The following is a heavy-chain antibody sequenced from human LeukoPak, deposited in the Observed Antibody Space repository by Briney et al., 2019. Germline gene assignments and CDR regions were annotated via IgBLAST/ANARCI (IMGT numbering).Heavy chain of an antibody. Sequence: SETLSLTCTVSGGSISSYYWSWIRQPPGKGLEWIGYIYYSGSTNYNPSLKSRVTISVDTSKNQFSLKLSSVTAADTAVYYCARGYSSSGGYFQHWDQGTLVTVSS. J-gene: IGHJ1*01. V-gene: IGHV4-59*01. CDR1: GGSISSYY. D-gene: IGHD6-13*01. CDR3: ARGYSSSGGYFQH. CDR2: IYYSGST.